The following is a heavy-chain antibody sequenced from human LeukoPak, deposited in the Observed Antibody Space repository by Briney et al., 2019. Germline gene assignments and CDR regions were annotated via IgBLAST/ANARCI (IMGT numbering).Heavy chain of an antibody. Sequence: PGGSLRLSCAASGFPLKSYWMHWVRQVPGKGLVWVSRIDTVATSPNYADSVKGRFTISRDNAKNTLYLEMNGLRAEDTAVYYCAAGYYDMSGYPFDFWDQGTLVTVSS. J-gene: IGHJ4*02. CDR1: GFPLKSYW. CDR3: AAGYYDMSGYPFDF. CDR2: IDTVATSP. D-gene: IGHD3-22*01. V-gene: IGHV3-74*01.